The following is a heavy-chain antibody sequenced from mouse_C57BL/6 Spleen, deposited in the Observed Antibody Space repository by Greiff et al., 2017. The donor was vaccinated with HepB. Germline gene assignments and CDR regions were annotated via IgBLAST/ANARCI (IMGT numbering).Heavy chain of an antibody. CDR1: GFTFSSYA. V-gene: IGHV5-9-1*02. D-gene: IGHD2-5*01. J-gene: IGHJ3*01. CDR2: ISSGGDYI. Sequence: EVQGVESGEGLVKPGGSLKLSCAASGFTFSSYAMSWVRQTPEKRLEWVAYISSGGDYIYYADTVKGRFTISRDNARNTLYLQMSSLKSEDTAMYYCTREDYSNYGFAYWGQGTLVTVSA. CDR3: TREDYSNYGFAY.